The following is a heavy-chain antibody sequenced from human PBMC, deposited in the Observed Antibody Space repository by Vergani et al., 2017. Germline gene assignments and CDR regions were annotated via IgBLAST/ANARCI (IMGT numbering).Heavy chain of an antibody. CDR3: ARSFEHGSYVP. V-gene: IGHV1-69*04. J-gene: IGHJ5*02. D-gene: IGHD1-26*01. CDR1: GGTFSSYA. Sequence: QVQLVQSGAEVKKPGSSVKVSCKASGGTFSSYAIGWVRQAPGQGLEWMGRIIPILGIANYAQKFQGRVTITADKSTSTAYMELSSLRSEDTAVDYCARSFEHGSYVPWGQGTLVTVSS. CDR2: IIPILGIA.